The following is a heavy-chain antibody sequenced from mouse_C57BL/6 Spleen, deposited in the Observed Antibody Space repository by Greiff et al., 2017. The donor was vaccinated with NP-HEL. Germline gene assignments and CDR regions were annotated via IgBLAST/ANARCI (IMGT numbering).Heavy chain of an antibody. Sequence: QVQLKQPGAELVRPGTSVKLSCKASGYTFTSYWMHWVKQRPGQGLEWIGVIDPSDSYTNYNQKFKGKATLTVDTSSSTAYMQLSSLTSEDSAVYYCAKLGDFDYWGQGTTLTVSS. CDR2: IDPSDSYT. D-gene: IGHD4-1*01. CDR3: AKLGDFDY. CDR1: GYTFTSYW. V-gene: IGHV1-59*01. J-gene: IGHJ2*01.